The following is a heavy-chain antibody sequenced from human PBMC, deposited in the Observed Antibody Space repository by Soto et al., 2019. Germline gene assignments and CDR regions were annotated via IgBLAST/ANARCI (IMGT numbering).Heavy chain of an antibody. CDR3: ARNYYDILTGYEFDY. CDR2: ISAYNGNT. D-gene: IGHD3-9*01. Sequence: ASVKVSCKASGYTFTSCGISWVRQAPGQGLEWMGWISAYNGNTNYAQKLQGRVTMTTDTSTSTAYMELRSLRSDDTAVYYCARNYYDILTGYEFDYWGQGTLVTVSS. CDR1: GYTFTSCG. J-gene: IGHJ4*02. V-gene: IGHV1-18*01.